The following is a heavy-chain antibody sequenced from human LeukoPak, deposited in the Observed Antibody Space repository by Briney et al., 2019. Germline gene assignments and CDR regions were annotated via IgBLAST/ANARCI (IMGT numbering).Heavy chain of an antibody. CDR2: IKEDGSET. D-gene: IGHD5-24*01. V-gene: IGHV3-7*01. J-gene: IGHJ4*02. CDR3: ARETPRRGETRDGYR. Sequence: GGSLRLSCAASGFTFKNYWMNWVRQVPGKGLECLANIKEDGSETYYADSVKGRFTISRDNPKNLLFLQINSLRVEDTAVYYCARETPRRGETRDGYRWGQGTLVTVSS. CDR1: GFTFKNYW.